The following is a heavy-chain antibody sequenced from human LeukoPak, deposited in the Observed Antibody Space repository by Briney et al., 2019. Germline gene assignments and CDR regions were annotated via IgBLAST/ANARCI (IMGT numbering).Heavy chain of an antibody. CDR2: IIPIFGTA. D-gene: IGHD1-14*01. CDR3: ARDGFGNPFDY. CDR1: GGTFSSYA. Sequence: SVKVSCKASGGTFSSYAISWVRQAPGQGLEWMGRIIPIFGTANYEQKFQGRVTITTDESTSTAYMELSSLRSEDTAVYYCARDGFGNPFDYWGQGTLVTVSS. J-gene: IGHJ4*02. V-gene: IGHV1-69*05.